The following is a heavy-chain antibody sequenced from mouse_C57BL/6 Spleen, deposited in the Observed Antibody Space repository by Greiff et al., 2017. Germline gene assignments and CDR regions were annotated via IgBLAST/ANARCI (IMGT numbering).Heavy chain of an antibody. CDR1: GYTFTSYW. CDR2: IDPSDSYT. Sequence: QVQLQQPGAELMMPGASVKLSCKASGYTFTSYWMHWVKQRPGQGLEWIGEIDPSDSYTNYNQKFKGKSTLTVDKSSSTAYMQLSSLTSEDSAVYYCARNGGAWFAYWGQGTLVTVSA. J-gene: IGHJ3*01. V-gene: IGHV1-69*01. CDR3: ARNGGAWFAY.